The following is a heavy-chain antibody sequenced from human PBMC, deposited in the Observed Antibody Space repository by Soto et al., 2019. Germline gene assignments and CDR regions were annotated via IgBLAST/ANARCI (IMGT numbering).Heavy chain of an antibody. CDR3: ARGMTPPGAPAWYYFDS. Sequence: QVQLQVSGPGLMKPSETLSLTCTVSGASITSSSYWSWIRQPAGKGLEWIGRFSLSGTTNYNPSLRSRVTMSADVSKNQFSLRLTSVTAADTALYYCARGMTPPGAPAWYYFDSWGQGTLVTVSS. CDR2: FSLSGTT. CDR1: GASITSSSY. D-gene: IGHD2-8*02. J-gene: IGHJ4*02. V-gene: IGHV4-4*07.